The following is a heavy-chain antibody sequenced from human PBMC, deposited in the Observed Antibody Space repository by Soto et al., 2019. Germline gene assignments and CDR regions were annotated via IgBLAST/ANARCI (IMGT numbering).Heavy chain of an antibody. Sequence: QVQLQESGPGLVKPSETLSLTCTVSGGSISSYYWSWIRQPPGKGLEWIGYIYYSGSTNYNPSLKSRVTISVDPSKNQFSLKLSSVTAADTAVYYCAARGGYSGYNDYWGQGTLVTVSS. J-gene: IGHJ4*02. CDR3: AARGGYSGYNDY. CDR1: GGSISSYY. CDR2: IYYSGST. D-gene: IGHD5-12*01. V-gene: IGHV4-59*01.